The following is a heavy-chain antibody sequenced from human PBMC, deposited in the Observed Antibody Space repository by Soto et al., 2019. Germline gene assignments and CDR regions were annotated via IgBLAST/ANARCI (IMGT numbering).Heavy chain of an antibody. Sequence: GGSLRLSXAASGFTFSSYGMHWVRQAPGKGLEWVAVISYDGSNKYYADSVKGRFTISRDNSKNTLYLQMNSLRAEDTAVYYCAKDRYDSSGSPGYWGQGTLVTVSS. D-gene: IGHD3-22*01. CDR2: ISYDGSNK. J-gene: IGHJ4*02. CDR3: AKDRYDSSGSPGY. CDR1: GFTFSSYG. V-gene: IGHV3-30*18.